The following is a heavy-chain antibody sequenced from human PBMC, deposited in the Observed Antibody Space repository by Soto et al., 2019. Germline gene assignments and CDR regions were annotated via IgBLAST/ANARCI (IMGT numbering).Heavy chain of an antibody. V-gene: IGHV1-18*01. J-gene: IGHJ6*02. D-gene: IGHD2-2*01. CDR3: AREGYCISTSCRHYDYYGMDV. CDR2: ISAYNGNT. Sequence: GASVKVSCKASGYTFTSYGISWVRPAPGQGLEWMGWISAYNGNTNYAQKLQGRVTMTTDTSTSTAYMELRSLRSDDTAVYYCAREGYCISTSCRHYDYYGMDVWGQGTTVTVSS. CDR1: GYTFTSYG.